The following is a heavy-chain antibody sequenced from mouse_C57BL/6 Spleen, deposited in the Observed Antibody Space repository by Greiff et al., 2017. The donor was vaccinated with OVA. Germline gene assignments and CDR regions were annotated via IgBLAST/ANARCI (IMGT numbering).Heavy chain of an antibody. D-gene: IGHD1-1*01. CDR2: IYPGDGDT. CDR1: GYAFSSYW. V-gene: IGHV1-80*01. Sequence: VQLQQSGAELVKPGASVKISCKASGYAFSSYWVNWVKQRPGKGLEWIGQIYPGDGDTNYNGKFKGKATLTADKSSSTAYMQLSSLTSEDSAVYFCARWTTDYAMDYWGQGTSVTVSS. J-gene: IGHJ4*01. CDR3: ARWTTDYAMDY.